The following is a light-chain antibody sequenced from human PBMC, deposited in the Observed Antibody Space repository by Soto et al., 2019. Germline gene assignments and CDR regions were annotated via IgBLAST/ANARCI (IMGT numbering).Light chain of an antibody. CDR1: SSNIGNNY. J-gene: IGLJ3*02. V-gene: IGLV1-51*01. Sequence: QSVLTQPPSVSAAPGQKVTISCSGSSSNIGNNYVSWYQQLPGTAPKLLIYDNERRPSGIPDRFSGSKSGTSATLGITGLQTGDEADYYCGTWDNSLTAGVFGGGTKVTVL. CDR2: DNE. CDR3: GTWDNSLTAGV.